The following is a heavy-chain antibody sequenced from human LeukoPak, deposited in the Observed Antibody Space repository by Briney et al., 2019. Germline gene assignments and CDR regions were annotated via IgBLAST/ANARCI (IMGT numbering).Heavy chain of an antibody. CDR2: MSWNSGSI. D-gene: IGHD1-26*01. Sequence: GGSLRLSCAASGFTFDDYAMHWVRQAPGKGLEGVAGMSWNSGSIGYADSVKGRFTISRDNAKTSLYLQMNSLRAEDMALYYCAKDSSGSYYGPGRFFDYWGQGTLVTVSS. CDR3: AKDSSGSYYGPGRFFDY. J-gene: IGHJ4*02. CDR1: GFTFDDYA. V-gene: IGHV3-9*03.